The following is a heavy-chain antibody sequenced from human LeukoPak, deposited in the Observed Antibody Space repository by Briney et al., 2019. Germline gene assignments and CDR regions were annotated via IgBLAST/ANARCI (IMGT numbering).Heavy chain of an antibody. Sequence: GRSLRLSCSASGFTFNRSWLNWVRHAPGRGLEWVANMDPSGSQKRYVDSVKGRFNISKDNPGTSLYLEMNSLRTEDTAIYYCAIWASGNYWGQGTLVTVSS. J-gene: IGHJ4*02. CDR3: AIWASGNY. CDR2: MDPSGSQK. D-gene: IGHD3-10*01. V-gene: IGHV3-7*01. CDR1: GFTFNRSW.